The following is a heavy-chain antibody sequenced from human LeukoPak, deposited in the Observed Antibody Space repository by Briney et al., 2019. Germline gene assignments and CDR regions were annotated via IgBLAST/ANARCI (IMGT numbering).Heavy chain of an antibody. Sequence: GGSLRLSCTASGFTFGDYAMSWVRQAPGKGLEWVGFIRSKAYGGTTEYAASVKGRFTISRDDSKSIAYLQMNSLKTEDTAVYYCTRGGVLEYYYDSSGYYPGDWGQGTLVTVSS. CDR2: IRSKAYGGTT. V-gene: IGHV3-49*04. J-gene: IGHJ4*02. CDR1: GFTFGDYA. CDR3: TRGGVLEYYYDSSGYYPGD. D-gene: IGHD3-22*01.